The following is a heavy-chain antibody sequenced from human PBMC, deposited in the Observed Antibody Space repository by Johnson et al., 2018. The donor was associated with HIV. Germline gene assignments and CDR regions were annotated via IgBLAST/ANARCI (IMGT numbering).Heavy chain of an antibody. CDR1: GFTFDDYG. CDR2: ISNADSTI. D-gene: IGHD3-3*01. Sequence: QVQLVESGGGVVRPGGSLRLSCAASGFTFDDYGMSWVRQAPGKGLEWVSYISNADSTIYYADSVKGRFSISRDSAKNSLYLQMNSLRAEDTALYYCAKDPRSGPPVRGAFDIWGQGTMVTVSS. J-gene: IGHJ3*02. V-gene: IGHV3-11*01. CDR3: AKDPRSGPPVRGAFDI.